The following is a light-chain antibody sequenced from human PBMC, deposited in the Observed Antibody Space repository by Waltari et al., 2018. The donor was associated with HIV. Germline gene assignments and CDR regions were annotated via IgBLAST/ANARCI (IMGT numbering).Light chain of an antibody. J-gene: IGKJ1*01. V-gene: IGKV3-15*01. CDR1: QSVSKN. Sequence: EIVMTQSPATLSVSPGERATLSCRASQSVSKNLYWYQQKPGQAPRLLIYGPSTRATGIPARFSGSGSWTEFTLTISTLHSEDSAVYYCQQYDNWPPWTFGQGTKVEIK. CDR3: QQYDNWPPWT. CDR2: GPS.